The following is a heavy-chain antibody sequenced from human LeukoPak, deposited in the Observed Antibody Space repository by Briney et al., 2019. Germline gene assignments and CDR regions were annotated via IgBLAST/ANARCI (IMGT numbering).Heavy chain of an antibody. V-gene: IGHV4-59*12. CDR3: ARDPSGYDSHGDY. CDR2: IYYSGST. Sequence: SSETLSLTCTVSGGSISSYYWSWIRQPPGKGLEWIGYIYYSGSTNYNPSLKSRVTISVDTSKNQFSLKLSSVTAADTAVYYRARDPSGYDSHGDYWGQGTLVTVSS. CDR1: GGSISSYY. D-gene: IGHD5-12*01. J-gene: IGHJ4*02.